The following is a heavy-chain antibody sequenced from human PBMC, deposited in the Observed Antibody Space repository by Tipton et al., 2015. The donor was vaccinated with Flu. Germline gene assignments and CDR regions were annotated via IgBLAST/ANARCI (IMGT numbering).Heavy chain of an antibody. Sequence: GSLRLSCAASGFRFSDYYMSWIRQAPGKGLEWVSHISGSENIINYADSVKGRFTISRDNAKNSLYPQMNSLRAEDTAIYYCARDHPPSITVLGEITDYFGMDVWGQGTTVTVSS. J-gene: IGHJ6*02. D-gene: IGHD3-3*01. CDR2: ISGSENII. CDR3: ARDHPPSITVLGEITDYFGMDV. V-gene: IGHV3-11*01. CDR1: GFRFSDYY.